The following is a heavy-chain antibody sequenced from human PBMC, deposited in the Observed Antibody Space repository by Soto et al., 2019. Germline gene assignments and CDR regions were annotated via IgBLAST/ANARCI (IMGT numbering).Heavy chain of an antibody. CDR3: ARGFFESSEYEHYLGDH. V-gene: IGHV1-69*13. Sequence: SVKVSCKASGGTFSSYAISWVRQAPGQGLEWVGGIIPIFGTANYAQKFQGRVTITADESTSTAYMGLSSLRSEDTAVYYCARGFFESSEYEHYLGDHWGQGTLVTVSS. D-gene: IGHD3-22*01. CDR1: GGTFSSYA. J-gene: IGHJ5*02. CDR2: IIPIFGTA.